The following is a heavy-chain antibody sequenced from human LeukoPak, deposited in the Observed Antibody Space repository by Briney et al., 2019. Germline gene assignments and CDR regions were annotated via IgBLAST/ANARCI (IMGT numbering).Heavy chain of an antibody. Sequence: SETLSLTCTVSGGSISSGSYYWSWIRQPAGKGLEWIGRIYTSGSTNYNPSLKSRVTISVDTSKNQFSLKLSSVTAADTAVYYCARRRGYSYGYGYWGQGTLVTVSS. J-gene: IGHJ4*02. CDR2: IYTSGST. V-gene: IGHV4-61*02. CDR3: ARRRGYSYGYGY. CDR1: GGSISSGSYY. D-gene: IGHD5-18*01.